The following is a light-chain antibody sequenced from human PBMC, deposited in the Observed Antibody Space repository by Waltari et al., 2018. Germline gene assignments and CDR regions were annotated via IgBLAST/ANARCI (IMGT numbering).Light chain of an antibody. CDR1: QSVDKY. J-gene: IGKJ1*01. V-gene: IGKV3-20*01. CDR3: QKYVNLPAT. Sequence: EIVLTQSPGTLSLSPGERATLPCRASQSVDKYLAGYQQKPGQAPRLLIYHASIRATGIPDRFSGSGSGTDFSLTISRLEPEDFAVYYCQKYVNLPATFGQGTKVEIK. CDR2: HAS.